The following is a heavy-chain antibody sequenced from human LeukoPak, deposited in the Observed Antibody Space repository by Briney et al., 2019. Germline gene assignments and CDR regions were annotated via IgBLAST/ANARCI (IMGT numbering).Heavy chain of an antibody. CDR1: GFTFSSYS. CDR2: ISSSSSYI. J-gene: IGHJ6*02. D-gene: IGHD3-10*01. CDR3: ARDTLWFGELWYYGMDV. Sequence: GGSLRLSCAASGFTFSSYSMNWVRQAPGKGLEWVSSISSSSSYIYYADSVKGRFTISRDNAKNSLYLQMNSLRAEDTAVYYCARDTLWFGELWYYGMDVWGQGTTVTVSS. V-gene: IGHV3-21*01.